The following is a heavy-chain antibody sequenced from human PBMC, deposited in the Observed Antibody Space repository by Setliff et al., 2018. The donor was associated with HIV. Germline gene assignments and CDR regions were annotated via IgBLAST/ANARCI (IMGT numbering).Heavy chain of an antibody. D-gene: IGHD3-16*01. CDR2: FYQSGNI. J-gene: IGHJ3*01. CDR1: GYSISSDYF. Sequence: TSETLSLTCAVPGYSISSDYFWGWIRQSPGKGLEWIGSFYQSGNIYYNPSLKSRVTISVDTSKNQFSLRLTSVTAADTAVYYCARGGRSWFQNFHGAFDVWGQGTMVT. CDR3: ARGGRSWFQNFHGAFDV. V-gene: IGHV4-38-2*01.